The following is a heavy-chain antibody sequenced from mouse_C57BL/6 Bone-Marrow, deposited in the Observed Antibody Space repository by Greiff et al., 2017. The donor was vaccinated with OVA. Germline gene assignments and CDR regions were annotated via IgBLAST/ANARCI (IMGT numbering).Heavy chain of an antibody. CDR3: ASPSTAQATFYYAMDY. CDR1: GYTFTSYG. CDR2: IYPRSGNT. D-gene: IGHD3-2*02. J-gene: IGHJ4*01. Sequence: VKLLESGAELARPGASVKLSCKASGYTFTSYGISWVKQRTGQGLEWIGEIYPRSGNTYYNEKFKGKATLTADKSSSTAYMELRSLTSEDSAVYFWASPSTAQATFYYAMDYWGQGTSVTVSS. V-gene: IGHV1-81*01.